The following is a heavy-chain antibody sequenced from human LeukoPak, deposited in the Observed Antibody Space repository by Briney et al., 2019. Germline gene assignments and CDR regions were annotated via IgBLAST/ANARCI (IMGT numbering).Heavy chain of an antibody. CDR2: INPSGGST. J-gene: IGHJ5*02. V-gene: IGHV1-46*01. Sequence: ASVKVSCKASGYTFTSYYMHWVRQAPGQGLEWMGIINPSGGSTSYAQKFQGRVTMTRDTSISTAYMELSRLRSDDTAVYYCAREIMGGFWSGYYSSSYNWFDPWGQGTLVTVSS. CDR3: AREIMGGFWSGYYSSSYNWFDP. D-gene: IGHD3-3*01. CDR1: GYTFTSYY.